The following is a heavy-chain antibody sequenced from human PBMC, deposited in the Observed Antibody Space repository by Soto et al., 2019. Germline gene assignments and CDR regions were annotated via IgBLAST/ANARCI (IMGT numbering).Heavy chain of an antibody. Sequence: DVQLVESGGGLVKPGGSLRLSCAASGFIFTDAWMSWVRQAPGKGLEWVGRIRANTAGGTTDYAAPVKGRFTISRDDSKKTLYLQMNSLKPEDTAVYYCTADDEIQLWSPADHWGQGTLVTVSS. CDR3: TADDEIQLWSPADH. CDR1: GFIFTDAW. CDR2: IRANTAGGTT. J-gene: IGHJ4*02. D-gene: IGHD5-18*01. V-gene: IGHV3-15*01.